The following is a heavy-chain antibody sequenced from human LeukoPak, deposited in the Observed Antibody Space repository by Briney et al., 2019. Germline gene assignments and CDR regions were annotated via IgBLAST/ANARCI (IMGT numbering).Heavy chain of an antibody. V-gene: IGHV4-59*01. CDR1: GASPTC. D-gene: IGHD1-26*01. CDR3: ARGLAGAHSGAIYSDL. Sequence: SETLSLTCTVSGASPTCWTWIRQPPGKGLEWIGVIYNHGRTEYNPSLKSRVTISFYTSANEVSLKLRSVTAAVTAVYYCARGLAGAHSGAIYSDLWGRGTVVTVSS. J-gene: IGHJ2*01. CDR2: IYNHGRT.